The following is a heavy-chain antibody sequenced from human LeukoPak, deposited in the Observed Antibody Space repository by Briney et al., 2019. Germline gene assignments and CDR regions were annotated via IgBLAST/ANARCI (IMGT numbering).Heavy chain of an antibody. CDR1: GGSISSSSYY. Sequence: SETLSLTCTVSGGSISSSSYYWGWIRQPPGKGLEWIGSIYYSGSTYYNPSLKSRVTISVDTSKNQFSLKLSSVTAADTAVYYCASLTIREDHRATYDSSGYFTPVDYWGQGTLVTVSS. CDR2: IYYSGST. J-gene: IGHJ4*02. V-gene: IGHV4-39*01. D-gene: IGHD3-22*01. CDR3: ASLTIREDHRATYDSSGYFTPVDY.